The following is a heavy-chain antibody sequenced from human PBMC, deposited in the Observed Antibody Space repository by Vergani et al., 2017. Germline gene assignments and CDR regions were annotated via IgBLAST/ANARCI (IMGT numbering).Heavy chain of an antibody. V-gene: IGHV3-23*01. CDR2: ISGSGGST. Sequence: EVQLLESGGGLVQPGGSLRLSCAASGFTFSSYAMSWVRQAPGKGLEWVSAISGSGGSTYYADSVKGRFTISRDNSKNTLYLQMNSLRAVDTAVYYCAKDLAANEGRIQLWLRLNWGQGTLVTVSS. D-gene: IGHD5-18*01. J-gene: IGHJ4*02. CDR1: GFTFSSYA. CDR3: AKDLAANEGRIQLWLRLN.